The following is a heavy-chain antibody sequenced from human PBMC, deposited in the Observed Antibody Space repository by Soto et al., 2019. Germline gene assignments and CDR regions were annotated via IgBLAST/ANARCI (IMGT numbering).Heavy chain of an antibody. CDR3: ARAIETAMDPCDY. J-gene: IGHJ4*02. CDR2: ISDDGSIK. D-gene: IGHD5-18*01. V-gene: IGHV3-30-3*01. Sequence: XESLPHSCAAPGFSLTTYAMHWVRQAPGKGLEWVAVISDDGSIKYYADSVKGRFTISRDNSKNTFYLQMNSLRGDDTALYYCARAIETAMDPCDYWGQGALVTVSS. CDR1: GFSLTTYA.